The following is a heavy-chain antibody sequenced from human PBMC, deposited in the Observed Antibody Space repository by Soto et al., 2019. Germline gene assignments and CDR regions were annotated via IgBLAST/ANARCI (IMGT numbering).Heavy chain of an antibody. J-gene: IGHJ4*02. Sequence: EAQLVESGGGLVKPGGSLRLSCAASGFSFSSAWMIWVRQAPGKGLEWVGRIKSKVHGETTDYAAPVKGRFTISRDASKNSVFLQMNSLETEDTAVYYCTTGVDGYNPFDYWGQGTLVTVSS. D-gene: IGHD5-12*01. CDR3: TTGVDGYNPFDY. CDR2: IKSKVHGETT. V-gene: IGHV3-15*07. CDR1: GFSFSSAW.